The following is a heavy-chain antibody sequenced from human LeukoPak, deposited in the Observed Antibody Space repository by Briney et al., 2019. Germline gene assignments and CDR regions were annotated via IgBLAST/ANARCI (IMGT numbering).Heavy chain of an antibody. D-gene: IGHD6-19*01. CDR2: ISAYNGNT. J-gene: IGHJ6*02. V-gene: IGHV1-18*01. CDR3: AREAGTWLHRNLYYYYGMDV. Sequence: GASVKVSCKASGYTFTSYGISWVRQAPGQGLEWMGWISAYNGNTNYAQKLQGRVTMTTDTSTSTAYMELRSPRSDDTAVYYCAREAGTWLHRNLYYYYGMDVWGQGTTVTVSS. CDR1: GYTFTSYG.